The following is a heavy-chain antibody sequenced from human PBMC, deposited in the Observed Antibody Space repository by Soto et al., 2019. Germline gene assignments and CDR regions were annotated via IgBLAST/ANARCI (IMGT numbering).Heavy chain of an antibody. Sequence: PSETLSLTCTVSGGSISSYRWSWIRQPAGKGLEWIGRLNNCGNTHYNPSLKSRVTVSVDTSRNQFFLTLRSVTAADSAVYHCGRESGETWDYEASWGQGPSVTVSS. V-gene: IGHV4-4*07. CDR2: LNNCGNT. CDR1: GGSISSYR. CDR3: GRESGETWDYEAS. D-gene: IGHD1-7*01. J-gene: IGHJ5*02.